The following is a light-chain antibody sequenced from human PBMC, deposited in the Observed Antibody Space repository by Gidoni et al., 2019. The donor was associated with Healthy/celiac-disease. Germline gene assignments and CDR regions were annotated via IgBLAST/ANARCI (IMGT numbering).Light chain of an antibody. CDR2: GNS. J-gene: IGLJ3*02. CDR3: QSYDSSLSGFWV. Sequence: QSVLTQPPSVSGAPGPRVTISCTGSSSNIGAGYDVHWYQQLPGTAPKLLIYGNSNRPSGVSDRFSGSKSGTSASLAITGLQAEDEADYYCQSYDSSLSGFWVFGGGTKLTVL. CDR1: SSNIGAGYD. V-gene: IGLV1-40*01.